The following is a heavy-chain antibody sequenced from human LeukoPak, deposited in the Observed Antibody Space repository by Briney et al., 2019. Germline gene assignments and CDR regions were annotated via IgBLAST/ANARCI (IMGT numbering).Heavy chain of an antibody. Sequence: GASVKVSCKASGGTFSSYVISWVRQAPGQGLEWMGGIIPNFGTGNYAREFQGRVTIITDESTSTAYMELNSLRSDDTAVYYCAAGGGYSNFDYWGQGTLVTVSS. J-gene: IGHJ4*02. CDR1: GGTFSSYV. CDR3: AAGGGYSNFDY. D-gene: IGHD3-16*01. CDR2: IIPNFGTG. V-gene: IGHV1-69*05.